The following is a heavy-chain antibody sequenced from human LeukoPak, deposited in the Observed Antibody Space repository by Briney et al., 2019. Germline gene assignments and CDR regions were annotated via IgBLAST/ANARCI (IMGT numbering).Heavy chain of an antibody. D-gene: IGHD6-13*01. CDR2: IYYSGST. Sequence: SETLSLTCTVSGGSISSYYRSWIRQPPGKGLEWIGYIYYSGSTNYNPSLKSRVTISVDTSKTQFSLKLSSVTAADTAVYYCARALSIAGAGKPYYYYGMDVWGQGTTVTVSS. CDR1: GGSISSYY. V-gene: IGHV4-59*01. CDR3: ARALSIAGAGKPYYYYGMDV. J-gene: IGHJ6*02.